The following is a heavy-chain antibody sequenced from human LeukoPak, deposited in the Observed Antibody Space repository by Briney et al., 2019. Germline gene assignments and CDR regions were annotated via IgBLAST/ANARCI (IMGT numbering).Heavy chain of an antibody. CDR3: AREGITIFGVVIIRRPYFDY. J-gene: IGHJ4*02. Sequence: GGSLRLSCAASGFTFSSYAMHWVRQAPGKGLEWVAVISYDGSNKYYADSVKGRFTISRDNSKNTLYLQMNSLRAEDTAVYYCAREGITIFGVVIIRRPYFDYWGQGTLVTVSS. V-gene: IGHV3-30*04. D-gene: IGHD3-3*01. CDR1: GFTFSSYA. CDR2: ISYDGSNK.